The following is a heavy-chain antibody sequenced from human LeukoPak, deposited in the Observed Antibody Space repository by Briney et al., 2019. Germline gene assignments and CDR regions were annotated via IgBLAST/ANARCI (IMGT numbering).Heavy chain of an antibody. CDR3: ARGRGVRGPNFTYYYYYMDV. D-gene: IGHD3-10*01. CDR2: IKSKTDGGTT. J-gene: IGHJ6*03. V-gene: IGHV3-15*01. Sequence: GGSLRLSCAASGFTFSNAWMSWVRQAPGKGLEWVGRIKSKTDGGTTDYAAPVKGRFTISRDDSKNTLYLQMNSLKTEDTAVYYCARGRGVRGPNFTYYYYYMDVWGKGTTVTVSS. CDR1: GFTFSNAW.